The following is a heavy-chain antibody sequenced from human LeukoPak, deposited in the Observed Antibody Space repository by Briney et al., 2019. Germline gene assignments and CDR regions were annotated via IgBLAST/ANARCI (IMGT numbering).Heavy chain of an antibody. J-gene: IGHJ4*02. CDR2: IYSGGNT. Sequence: GGSLRLSCAASGFTVSGNYMIWVRQTPGKRLEWVSLIYSGGNTYYTDSVKGRFTISRDNSENTLYRQMNSLRTEDTAVYYCARVAGYYVSGHFDYWGQGTLVTVSS. CDR1: GFTVSGNY. V-gene: IGHV3-53*01. D-gene: IGHD3-10*01. CDR3: ARVAGYYVSGHFDY.